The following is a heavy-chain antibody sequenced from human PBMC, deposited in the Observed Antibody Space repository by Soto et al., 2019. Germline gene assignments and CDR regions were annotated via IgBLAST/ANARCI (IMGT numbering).Heavy chain of an antibody. V-gene: IGHV4-59*01. CDR1: GGSISSYY. Sequence: SETLSLTCTVSGGSISSYYWSWIRQPPGKGLEWFGYIYYSGSTNYNPSLKSRVTISVDTSKNQFSLKLSSVTAADTAVYYCARDHQSGYSSSWYYNYYYMDAWGKGTTVTVSS. CDR3: ARDHQSGYSSSWYYNYYYMDA. J-gene: IGHJ6*03. CDR2: IYYSGST. D-gene: IGHD6-13*01.